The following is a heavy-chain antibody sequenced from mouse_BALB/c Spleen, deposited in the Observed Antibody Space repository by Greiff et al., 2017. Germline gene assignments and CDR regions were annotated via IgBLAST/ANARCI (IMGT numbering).Heavy chain of an antibody. CDR2: IRNKANGYTT. D-gene: IGHD2-14*01. V-gene: IGHV7-3*02. CDR3: ARGGTYYRPMDY. CDR1: GFTFTDYY. Sequence: EVKLVESGGGLVQPGGSLRISCATSGFTFTDYYMSWVRQPPGKALEWLGFIRNKANGYTTEYSASVKGRFTISRDNSQSILYLQMNTLRAEDSATYYCARGGTYYRPMDYWGQGTSVTVSS. J-gene: IGHJ4*01.